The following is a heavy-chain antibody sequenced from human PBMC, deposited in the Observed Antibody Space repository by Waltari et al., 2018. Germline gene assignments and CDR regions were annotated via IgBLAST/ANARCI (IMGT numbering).Heavy chain of an antibody. CDR1: GFTFSSSE. CDR3: AKIAVTGSHYWYFDL. J-gene: IGHJ2*01. D-gene: IGHD1-26*01. Sequence: EVQLVESGGGLVQPGGSLTLSCTDSGFTFSSSEMNWVRQAPGKGMGWISYISDSGRAIYYADSVKGRFTISRDNAKKSLYLQMNSLRDDDTGVYYCAKIAVTGSHYWYFDLWGRGTLVTVSS. V-gene: IGHV3-48*03. CDR2: ISDSGRAI.